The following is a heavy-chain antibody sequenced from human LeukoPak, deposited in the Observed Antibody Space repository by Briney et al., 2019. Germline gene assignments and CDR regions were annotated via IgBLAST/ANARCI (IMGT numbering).Heavy chain of an antibody. D-gene: IGHD3-22*01. J-gene: IGHJ4*02. Sequence: GESLKISCKGSGYSFTSYWIGWVRQMPGKGLEWMGIIYPGDSDTRYSPSFQGQVTISADKSTSTAYLQWSSLKASDTAIYYCASAYDSSGYYYGYWGQGTLVTVSS. CDR2: IYPGDSDT. V-gene: IGHV5-51*01. CDR3: ASAYDSSGYYYGY. CDR1: GYSFTSYW.